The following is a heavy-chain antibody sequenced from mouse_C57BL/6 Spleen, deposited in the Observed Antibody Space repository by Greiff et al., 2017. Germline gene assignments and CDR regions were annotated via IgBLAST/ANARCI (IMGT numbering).Heavy chain of an antibody. D-gene: IGHD3-3*01. CDR3: AREGGDGAMDY. J-gene: IGHJ4*01. CDR1: GYTFTSYG. V-gene: IGHV1-81*01. CDR2: IYPRSGNT. Sequence: LQESGAELARPGASVKLSCKASGYTFTSYGISWVKQRTGQGLEWIGEIYPRSGNTYYNEKFKGKATLTADKSSSTAYMELRSLTSEDSAVYFCAREGGDGAMDYWGQGTSVTVSS.